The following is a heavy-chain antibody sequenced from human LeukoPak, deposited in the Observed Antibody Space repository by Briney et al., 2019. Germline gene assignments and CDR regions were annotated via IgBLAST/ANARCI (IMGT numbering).Heavy chain of an antibody. D-gene: IGHD5-24*01. J-gene: IGHJ6*03. Sequence: GGTLRLSCVASGFTFSKYWMSWVRQAPGKGLEWVANIKQDGSEKYYVDSVKGRFTVSRDNAKTSLYLQINSLRDEDTAVYYCARGPQWQVGNYYYYMDVWGKGTTVTVSS. CDR3: ARGPQWQVGNYYYYMDV. CDR1: GFTFSKYW. V-gene: IGHV3-7*01. CDR2: IKQDGSEK.